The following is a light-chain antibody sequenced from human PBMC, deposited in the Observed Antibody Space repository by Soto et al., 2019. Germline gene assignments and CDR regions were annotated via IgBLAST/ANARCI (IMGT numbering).Light chain of an antibody. CDR1: SSDVGGYNY. V-gene: IGLV2-14*01. Sequence: QSALTQPASVSGSPGQSITISCTGTSSDVGGYNYVSWYQQHPGKAPKLMIYEVSNRPSGVSNRFSGSKSGNTASLTISGLQAEDEADHYCSSCTSTSHVVFGGGTKLTVL. J-gene: IGLJ2*01. CDR2: EVS. CDR3: SSCTSTSHVV.